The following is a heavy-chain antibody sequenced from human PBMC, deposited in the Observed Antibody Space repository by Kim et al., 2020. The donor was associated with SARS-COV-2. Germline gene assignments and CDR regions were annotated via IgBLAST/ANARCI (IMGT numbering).Heavy chain of an antibody. CDR2: IIPIFGTA. V-gene: IGHV1-69*06. Sequence: SVKVSCKASGGTFSSYAISWVRQAPGQGLEWMGGIIPIFGTANYAQKFQGRVTITADKSTSTAYMELSSLRSEDTAVYYCARIVIEAAAAGTNWFDPWGQGTLVTVSS. D-gene: IGHD6-13*01. CDR3: ARIVIEAAAAGTNWFDP. J-gene: IGHJ5*02. CDR1: GGTFSSYA.